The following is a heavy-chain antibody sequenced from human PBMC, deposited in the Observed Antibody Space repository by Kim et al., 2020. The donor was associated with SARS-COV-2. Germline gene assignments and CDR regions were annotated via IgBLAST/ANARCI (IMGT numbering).Heavy chain of an antibody. V-gene: IGHV3-7*01. J-gene: IGHJ4*02. Sequence: GGSLRLSCAASNSWMSWVRQAPGKGPEWVATINKDGGEKYYLDSGEGRFTISRDNDVDSLYLQMNSLRGEDTAVYYCARDSPGKKTFDGVFYPFYDDWGQGTQVTVSS. CDR2: INKDGGEK. D-gene: IGHD3-16*01. CDR3: ARDSPGKKTFDGVFYPFYDD. CDR1: NSW.